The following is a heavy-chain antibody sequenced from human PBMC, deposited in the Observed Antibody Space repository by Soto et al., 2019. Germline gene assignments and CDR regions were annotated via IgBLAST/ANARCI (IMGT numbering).Heavy chain of an antibody. D-gene: IGHD2-15*01. CDR3: ARYCSGGSCSAMFYFDY. CDR1: GFSLSTSGVG. CDR2: IYWDDDK. V-gene: IGHV2-5*02. J-gene: IGHJ4*02. Sequence: SGPTLVNPTETLTLTCTFSGFSLSTSGVGVGWIRQPPGKALEWLALIYWDDDKRYSPSLKSRLTFIKDTSKNQVVLTMTNMDPVDTAIYYCARYCSGGSCSAMFYFDYWGQGTLDTVSS.